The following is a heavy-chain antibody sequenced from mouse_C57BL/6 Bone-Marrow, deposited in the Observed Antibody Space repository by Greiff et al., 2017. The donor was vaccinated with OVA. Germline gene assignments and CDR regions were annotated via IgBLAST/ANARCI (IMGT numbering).Heavy chain of an antibody. J-gene: IGHJ2*01. Sequence: EVKLMESGAELVRPGASVKLSCTASGFNIKDDYMHWVKQRPEQGLEWIGWIDPENGDTEYASKFQGKATITADTSSNTAYLQLSSLTSEDTAVYYCTTGGITTVYFDYWGQGTTLTVSS. CDR3: TTGGITTVYFDY. D-gene: IGHD1-1*01. CDR1: GFNIKDDY. V-gene: IGHV14-4*01. CDR2: IDPENGDT.